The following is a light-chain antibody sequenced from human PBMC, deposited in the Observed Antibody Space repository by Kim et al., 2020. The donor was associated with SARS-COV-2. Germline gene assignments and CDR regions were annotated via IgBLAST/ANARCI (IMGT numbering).Light chain of an antibody. J-gene: IGLJ1*01. V-gene: IGLV3-21*04. CDR3: QVWDSDTDHRL. CDR1: NISTKT. Sequence: PGQTATITCGGNNISTKTVHWYRQRPGPVPLLVIYSERDRPSGLPERFSGSNSGDTATLTITRVEAGDEADYYCQVWDSDTDHRLFGPGTKVTVL. CDR2: SER.